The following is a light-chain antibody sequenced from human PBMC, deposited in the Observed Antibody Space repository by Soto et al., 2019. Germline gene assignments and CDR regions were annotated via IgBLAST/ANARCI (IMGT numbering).Light chain of an antibody. Sequence: QSALTQPASVSGSPGQSITISCTGSSSDVGYYNFVSWYQHHPGKAPKLMIYDVSDRPSGVSNRFSGSKSDNTASLTISGLQAEDEADYYCSSYTSTSTYVFGTGTKLTVL. CDR2: DVS. V-gene: IGLV2-14*03. J-gene: IGLJ1*01. CDR1: SSDVGYYNF. CDR3: SSYTSTSTYV.